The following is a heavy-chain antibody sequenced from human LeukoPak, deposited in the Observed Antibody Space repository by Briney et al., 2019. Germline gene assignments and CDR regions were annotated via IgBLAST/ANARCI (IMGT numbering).Heavy chain of an antibody. CDR1: SGSFTIYS. CDR3: ARKGVGSGIDY. V-gene: IGHV4-34*01. J-gene: IGHJ4*02. CDR2: INHSGST. Sequence: PSETLSLTCTVYSGSFTIYSWTWIRQSPGKGLEWIGEINHSGSTNYNPSLKSRVTISVDTSKNQFSLKLSSVTAADTAVYYCARKGVGSGIDYWGQGTLVTVSS. D-gene: IGHD3-10*01.